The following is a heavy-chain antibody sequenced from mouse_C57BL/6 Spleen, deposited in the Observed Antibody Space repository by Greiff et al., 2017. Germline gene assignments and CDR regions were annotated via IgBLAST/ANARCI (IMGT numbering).Heavy chain of an antibody. CDR3: ARKDYAMDY. Sequence: QVQLQQPGAELVRPGSSVKLSCKASGYTFTSYWMDWVKQRPGQGLEWIGNIYPSDSETHYNQKFKDKATLTVDKSSSTAYMQLSSLTSEDSAVYYCARKDYAMDYWGQGTSVTVSS. CDR1: GYTFTSYW. V-gene: IGHV1-61*01. J-gene: IGHJ4*01. CDR2: IYPSDSET.